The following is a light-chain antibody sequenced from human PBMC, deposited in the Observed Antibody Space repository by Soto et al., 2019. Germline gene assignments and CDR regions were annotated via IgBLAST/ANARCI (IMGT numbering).Light chain of an antibody. CDR1: QSVSTY. J-gene: IGKJ3*01. CDR3: HQRSNWPPFT. Sequence: EVVLTQSPATLSLSPGERATLSCRASQSVSTYLAWYQQKPGQPPRLLIYGASNRATGTPARFSGSGSGTDFTLTISSLEPEDFAVYYCHQRSNWPPFTFGPGTKVGIK. CDR2: GAS. V-gene: IGKV3-11*01.